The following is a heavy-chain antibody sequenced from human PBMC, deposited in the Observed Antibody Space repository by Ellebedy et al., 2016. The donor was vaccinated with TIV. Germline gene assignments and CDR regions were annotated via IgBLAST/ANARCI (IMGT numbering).Heavy chain of an antibody. CDR3: AREGFASGWSIALFDY. V-gene: IGHV1-3*01. D-gene: IGHD6-19*01. CDR1: GYTFIRNT. Sequence: AASVKVSCKASGYTFIRNTMHWVRQTPGQRLEWMGWINAGSGNTKYSQNFQGRVTITRDTSATTVYMELSSLRSEDTALYYCAREGFASGWSIALFDYWGQGALVTVSS. CDR2: INAGSGNT. J-gene: IGHJ4*02.